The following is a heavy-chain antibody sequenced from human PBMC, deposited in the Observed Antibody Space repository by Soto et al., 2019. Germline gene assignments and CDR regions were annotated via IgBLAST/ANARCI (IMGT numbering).Heavy chain of an antibody. CDR2: IIPIFGTA. CDR3: ARDGGRHSGGIDY. CDR1: GGTFSSYS. Sequence: QVQLVQSGAEVKKPGSSVKVSCKASGGTFSSYSINWVRQAPGQGLEWMGEIIPIFGTANYVQKFQGRVTMTADESTSTANMELSSLRSEDTAVYYGARDGGRHSGGIDYWGQGTQVTGSS. D-gene: IGHD3-16*01. V-gene: IGHV1-69*01. J-gene: IGHJ4*02.